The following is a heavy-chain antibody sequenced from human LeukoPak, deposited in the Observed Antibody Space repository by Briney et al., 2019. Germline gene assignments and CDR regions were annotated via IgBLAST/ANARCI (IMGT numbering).Heavy chain of an antibody. CDR1: GGSISSSIY. V-gene: IGHV3-30-3*01. D-gene: IGHD1-26*01. J-gene: IGHJ4*02. CDR3: ARGGVVGAINYFDY. Sequence: LSLTCTVSGGSISSSIYYWGWVRQAPGKGLEWVAVISYDGSNKYYADSVKGRFTISRDNSKNTLNLQMNSLRAEDTAVYYCARGGVVGAINYFDYWGQGTLVTVSS. CDR2: ISYDGSNK.